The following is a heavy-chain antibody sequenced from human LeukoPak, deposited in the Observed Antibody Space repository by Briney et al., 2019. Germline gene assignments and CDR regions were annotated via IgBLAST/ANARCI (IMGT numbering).Heavy chain of an antibody. CDR1: GGSISSYY. V-gene: IGHV4-59*08. J-gene: IGHJ4*02. D-gene: IGHD6-13*01. CDR2: IYYSGST. CDR3: ARRRKGSSSWYYFDY. Sequence: PSETLSPTCTVSGGSISSYYWSWIRQPPGKGLEWIGYIYYSGSTNYNPSLKSRVTISVDTSKNQFSLKLSSVTAADAAVYYCARRRKGSSSWYYFDYWGQGTLVTVSS.